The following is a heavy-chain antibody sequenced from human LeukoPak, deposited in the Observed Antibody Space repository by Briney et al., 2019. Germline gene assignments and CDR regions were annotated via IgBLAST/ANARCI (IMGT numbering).Heavy chain of an antibody. CDR3: ARVGGRCSGGSCYFSY. J-gene: IGHJ4*02. Sequence: ASVKVSCKASGYTFTGYYMHWVRQAPGQGLEWMGWINPNSGGTNYAQKFQGRVTMTRDTSTSTVYMELSSLRSEDTAVYYCARVGGRCSGGSCYFSYWGQGTLVTVSS. CDR2: INPNSGGT. CDR1: GYTFTGYY. V-gene: IGHV1-2*02. D-gene: IGHD2-15*01.